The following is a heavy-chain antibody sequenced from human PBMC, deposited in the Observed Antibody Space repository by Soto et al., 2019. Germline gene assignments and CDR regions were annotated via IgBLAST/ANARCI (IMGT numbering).Heavy chain of an antibody. D-gene: IGHD2-15*01. CDR3: AIDRSEVVAATWSYNWFDP. V-gene: IGHV1-69*01. Sequence: QVQLVQSGAEVKKPGSSVKVSCKASGGTFSSYAISWVRQAPGQGLEWMGGIIPIFGTANYAQKFQGRVTITADESTSTAYMELSSLRSEDTAVYYCAIDRSEVVAATWSYNWFDPWGQGTLVIVSS. CDR1: GGTFSSYA. CDR2: IIPIFGTA. J-gene: IGHJ5*02.